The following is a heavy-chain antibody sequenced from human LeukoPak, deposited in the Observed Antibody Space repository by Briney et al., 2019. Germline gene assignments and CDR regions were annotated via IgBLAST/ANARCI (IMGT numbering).Heavy chain of an antibody. CDR2: IYYSGST. Sequence: PSETLSLTCTVSGDSISSYYWSWIRQPPGKGLEWIGYIYYSGSTNYNASLKSRVTMSLDTPKNQLSLKMSSVTAADSAVYFCARHYPSFGYYDSWGQGTLVTVSS. D-gene: IGHD3-22*01. V-gene: IGHV4-59*08. J-gene: IGHJ4*02. CDR3: ARHYPSFGYYDS. CDR1: GDSISSYY.